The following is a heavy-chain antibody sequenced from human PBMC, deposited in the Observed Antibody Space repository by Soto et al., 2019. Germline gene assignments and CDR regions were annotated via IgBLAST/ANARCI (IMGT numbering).Heavy chain of an antibody. J-gene: IGHJ4*02. V-gene: IGHV3-21*01. Sequence: GGSLRLSCAASGFTFSSYSMNWVRQAPGKGLEWVSSISSSSSYIYYADSVKGRFTISRDNAKNSLYLQMNSLRAEDTAVYYCARVGRSGGYSYGYRYWGQGTLVTVSS. CDR2: ISSSSSYI. CDR3: ARVGRSGGYSYGYRY. D-gene: IGHD5-18*01. CDR1: GFTFSSYS.